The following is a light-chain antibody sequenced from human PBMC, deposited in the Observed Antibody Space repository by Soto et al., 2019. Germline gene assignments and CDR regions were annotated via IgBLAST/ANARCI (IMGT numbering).Light chain of an antibody. V-gene: IGKV1-39*01. CDR3: QQSYSTPVT. Sequence: DIQMTQSPSSLSASVGDRVTITCRASQSISSYLNWYQQKPGTAPKLLIYVASSLQSGVPSRFSGSGSGTDFTLTISSLQPEDFATYYFQQSYSTPVTFGQGTPVEI. J-gene: IGKJ1*01. CDR1: QSISSY. CDR2: VAS.